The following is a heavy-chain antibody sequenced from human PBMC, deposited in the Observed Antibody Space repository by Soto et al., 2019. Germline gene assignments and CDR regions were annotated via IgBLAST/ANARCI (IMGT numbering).Heavy chain of an antibody. Sequence: QLQLQESGSRLVKPSQTLSLTCAVFGASITSGGYSWSWIRQPPGKGLEWIGYIYHSGDTFYNPSLRGRITISVDRSKNQFSLNLVSVTAADTAVYYCARYLLRGVIDYWGQGSLVTVSS. CDR2: IYHSGDT. J-gene: IGHJ4*02. D-gene: IGHD3-10*01. CDR3: ARYLLRGVIDY. V-gene: IGHV4-30-2*01. CDR1: GASITSGGYS.